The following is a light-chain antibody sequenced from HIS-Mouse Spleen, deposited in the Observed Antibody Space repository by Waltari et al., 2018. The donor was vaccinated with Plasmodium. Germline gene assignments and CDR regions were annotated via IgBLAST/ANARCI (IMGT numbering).Light chain of an antibody. CDR1: ALPKQS. J-gene: IGLJ2*01. CDR2: KDS. V-gene: IGLV3-25*03. CDR3: QSADSSGTYVV. Sequence: SYELPQPPSVSVSPGQTARITCPGDALPKQSAYWYQQKPGQAPVLVIYKDSERPSGIPERFSGSSSGTTVTLTISGVQAEDEADYYCQSADSSGTYVVFGGGTKLTVL.